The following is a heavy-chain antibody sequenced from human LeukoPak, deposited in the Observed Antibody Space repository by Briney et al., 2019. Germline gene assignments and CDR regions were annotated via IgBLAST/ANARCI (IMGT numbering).Heavy chain of an antibody. Sequence: GGSLRLSCAASGFPFSTYWMHWVRQVPGTGLVWVSRIKSDGSSTSYADSVKGRFTISRDNAKNTLYLQTNSLRAEDTAIYYCVRDQSSFGSGGYGLGVWGQGTTVTVSS. J-gene: IGHJ6*02. CDR1: GFPFSTYW. CDR3: VRDQSSFGSGGYGLGV. V-gene: IGHV3-74*01. D-gene: IGHD3-10*01. CDR2: IKSDGSST.